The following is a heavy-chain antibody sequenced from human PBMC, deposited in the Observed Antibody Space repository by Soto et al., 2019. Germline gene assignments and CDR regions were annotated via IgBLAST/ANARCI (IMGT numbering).Heavy chain of an antibody. V-gene: IGHV4-39*01. CDR3: LRTDYDLPNGHDAFEI. CDR1: GGSIRSSSYH. D-gene: IGHD3-3*01. Sequence: SETQSLTCTASGGSIRSSSYHWGWIRQQQGKGLERIGRIYYSGSTFHNPSLKSRVTICVDTSKSQFSLKVSSVTAADTAVYYCLRTDYDLPNGHDAFEIWGQGTSVTAS. J-gene: IGHJ3*02. CDR2: IYYSGST.